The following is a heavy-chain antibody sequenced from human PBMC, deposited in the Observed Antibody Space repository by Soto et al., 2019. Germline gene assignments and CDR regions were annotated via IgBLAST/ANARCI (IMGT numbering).Heavy chain of an antibody. D-gene: IGHD2-15*01. CDR3: ATARGGSSNNWFDP. V-gene: IGHV1-24*01. CDR1: GYTLTELS. Sequence: ASVKVSCKVSGYTLTELSMHWVRQAPGKGLEWMGGFDPEDGETIYAQKFQGRVTMTEDTSTDTAYMELSSLRSEDTAVYYCATARGGSSNNWFDPWGQGTMVTVSS. CDR2: FDPEDGET. J-gene: IGHJ5*02.